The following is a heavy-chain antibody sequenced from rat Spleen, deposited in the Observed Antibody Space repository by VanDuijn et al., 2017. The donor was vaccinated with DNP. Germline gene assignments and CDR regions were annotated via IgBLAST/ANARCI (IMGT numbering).Heavy chain of an antibody. CDR3: TRWGGDYFDY. J-gene: IGHJ2*01. CDR2: ISYDGSST. Sequence: EVQLVESGGGLVQPGRSLKLSCAASGFSFSGYYMAWVRQAPKKGLEWVETISYDGSSTYYRDTVKGRFTNSRDKAKRRLYLQMDSLRSEDTATYYCTRWGGDYFDYWGQGGMVTVSS. CDR1: GFSFSGYY. V-gene: IGHV5-7*01.